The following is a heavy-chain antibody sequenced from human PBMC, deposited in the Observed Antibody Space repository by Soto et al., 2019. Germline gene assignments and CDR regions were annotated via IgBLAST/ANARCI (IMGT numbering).Heavy chain of an antibody. CDR2: ISYDGSKK. J-gene: IGHJ6*02. CDR1: GVTFSRYA. V-gene: IGHV3-30-3*01. CDR3: ARDRGSATTRYCYGMDV. D-gene: IGHD1-7*01. Sequence: QVKLVESGGGMVQPGRSLRLSCAASGVTFSRYAMHWVRQAPGKGLEWVAVISYDGSKKYYADPVKGRFTISRDNSKNTLYLEMNSLRAEDTTLYYCARDRGSATTRYCYGMDVWGQGTTVTVSS.